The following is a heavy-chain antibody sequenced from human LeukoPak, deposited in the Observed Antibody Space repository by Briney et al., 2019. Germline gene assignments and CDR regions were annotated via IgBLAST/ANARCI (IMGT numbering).Heavy chain of an antibody. V-gene: IGHV3-21*01. D-gene: IGHD6-13*01. CDR3: AGSAAAGY. CDR1: GFTFSSYA. Sequence: PGGSLRLSCAASGFTFSSYAMSWVRQAPGKGLEWVSSISSSSSYIYYADSVKGRFTISRDNAKNSLYLQMNSLRAEDTAVYYCAGSAAAGYWGQGTLVTVSS. J-gene: IGHJ4*02. CDR2: ISSSSSYI.